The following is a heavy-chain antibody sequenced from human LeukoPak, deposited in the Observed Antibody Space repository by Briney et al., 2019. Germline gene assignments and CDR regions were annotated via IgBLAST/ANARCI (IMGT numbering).Heavy chain of an antibody. J-gene: IGHJ4*02. D-gene: IGHD2-15*01. CDR1: GFTFSSYA. Sequence: GGCLTPACAPAGFTFSSYAMDWVRQAPGNGLEYVSAISSDGASTSHANSVKGRFAISRDNSKNTLFLQMGSLRAEDMAVYYSAKNGAPYCSGVSCYDYWGQGTLVTVSS. CDR2: ISSDGAST. CDR3: AKNGAPYCSGVSCYDY. V-gene: IGHV3-64*01.